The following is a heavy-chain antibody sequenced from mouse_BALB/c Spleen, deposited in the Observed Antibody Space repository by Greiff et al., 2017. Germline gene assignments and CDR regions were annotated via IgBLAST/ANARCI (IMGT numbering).Heavy chain of an antibody. J-gene: IGHJ2*01. D-gene: IGHD1-1*01. V-gene: IGHV3-8*02. Sequence: EVQRVESGPSLVKPSQTLSLTCSVTGDSITSGYWNWIRKFPGNKLEYMGYISYSGSTYYNPSLKSRISITRDTSKNQYYLQLNSVTTEDTATYYCARGNYYGSSYFDYWGQGTTLTVSS. CDR1: GDSITSGY. CDR2: ISYSGST. CDR3: ARGNYYGSSYFDY.